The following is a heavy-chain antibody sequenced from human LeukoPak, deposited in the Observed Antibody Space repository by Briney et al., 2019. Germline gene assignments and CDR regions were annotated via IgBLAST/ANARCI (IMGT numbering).Heavy chain of an antibody. CDR3: CHGPQY. Sequence: GGSLRLSCAASGFTFSDHYMDWVRQAPGKGLEWVGRTRNKANSYTTEYAASVKGRFTISRDDSKNSLYLQMNSLKTEDTAVYYCCHGPQYWGQGTLVTVSS. J-gene: IGHJ4*02. V-gene: IGHV3-72*01. CDR2: TRNKANSYTT. CDR1: GFTFSDHY.